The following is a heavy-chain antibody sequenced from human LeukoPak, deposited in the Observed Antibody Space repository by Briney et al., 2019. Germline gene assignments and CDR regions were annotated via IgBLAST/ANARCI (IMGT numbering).Heavy chain of an antibody. V-gene: IGHV1-2*02. Sequence: ASVKASCKASGYTFTGYYMHWVRQAPGQGLEWMGWINPNSGGTNHAQKFQGRVTMTRDTSISTAYMELSRLRSGDTAVYYCAGGYYYGMDVWGQGTTVTVSS. CDR1: GYTFTGYY. CDR3: AGGYYYGMDV. CDR2: INPNSGGT. J-gene: IGHJ6*02.